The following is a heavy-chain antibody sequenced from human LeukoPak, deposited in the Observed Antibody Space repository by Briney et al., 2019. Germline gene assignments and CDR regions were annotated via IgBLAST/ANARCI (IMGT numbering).Heavy chain of an antibody. D-gene: IGHD1-26*01. CDR2: IYHSGST. J-gene: IGHJ4*02. V-gene: IGHV4-30-2*01. CDR1: GGSISSGGYS. CDR3: ARSRGIVGATGFDY. Sequence: SETLSLTCTVSGGSISSGGYSWSWIRQPPGKGLEWIGYIYHSGSTYYNPSLKSRVTISVDRSKNQFSLKLSSVTAADTAVYYCARSRGIVGATGFDYWGQGTLVTVSS.